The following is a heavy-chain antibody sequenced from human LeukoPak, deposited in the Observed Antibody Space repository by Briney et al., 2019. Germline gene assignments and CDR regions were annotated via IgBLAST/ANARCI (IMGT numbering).Heavy chain of an antibody. CDR1: GFTFSSFS. CDR2: ISSSSSYI. D-gene: IGHD3-3*01. V-gene: IGHV3-21*01. CDR3: ARDKLPQFLEWSGAFDI. Sequence: GGSLRLSCAASGFTFSSFSMNWVRQAPGKGLEWVSSISSSSSYIYYADSVKGRFTISRDNAKNSLYLQMNSLRAEDTAVYYCARDKLPQFLEWSGAFDIWGQGTMVTVPS. J-gene: IGHJ3*02.